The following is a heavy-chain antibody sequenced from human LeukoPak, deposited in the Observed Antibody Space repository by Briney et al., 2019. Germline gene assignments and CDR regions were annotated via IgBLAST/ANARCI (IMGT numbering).Heavy chain of an antibody. CDR2: MNPNSGNT. CDR3: ARGLSLAAAGSGLRFDP. J-gene: IGHJ5*02. CDR1: GYTFTSYD. Sequence: ASVKVSXKASGYTFTSYDINWVRQATGQGLEWMGWMNPNSGNTGYAQKFQGRVTMTRNTSISTAYMELSSLRSEDTAVYYCARGLSLAAAGSGLRFDPWGQGTLVTVSS. V-gene: IGHV1-8*01. D-gene: IGHD6-13*01.